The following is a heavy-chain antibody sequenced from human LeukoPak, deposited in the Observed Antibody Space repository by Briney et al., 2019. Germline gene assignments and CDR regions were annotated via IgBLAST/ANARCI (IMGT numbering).Heavy chain of an antibody. D-gene: IGHD3-22*01. CDR3: TRDPYYFDSSGYYHRAFDI. CDR1: GFTFRDYA. CDR2: IRSKVYGGTT. J-gene: IGHJ3*02. V-gene: IGHV3-49*04. Sequence: GGSLRLSCTGFGFTFRDYAVSWVRQAPGKGLECIGFIRSKVYGGTTEYAASVKGRFTISRDDSKSIAYLQMNSLKTEDTAVYYCTRDPYYFDSSGYYHRAFDIWGQGTMVAVSS.